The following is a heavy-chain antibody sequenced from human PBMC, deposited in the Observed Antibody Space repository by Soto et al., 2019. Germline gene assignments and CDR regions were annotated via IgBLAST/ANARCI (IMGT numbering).Heavy chain of an antibody. CDR3: AKDPLGWKAYDFWSGYYTNNYYYYYGMDV. V-gene: IGHV3-23*01. CDR2: ISGSGGST. CDR1: GFTFSSYA. D-gene: IGHD3-3*01. J-gene: IGHJ6*02. Sequence: EVQLLESGGGLVQPGGSLRLSCAASGFTFSSYAMSWVRQAPGKGLEWVSAISGSGGSTYYADSVKGRFTISRDNSKNTLYLQMNSLRAEDTAVYYCAKDPLGWKAYDFWSGYYTNNYYYYYGMDVWGQGTTVTVSS.